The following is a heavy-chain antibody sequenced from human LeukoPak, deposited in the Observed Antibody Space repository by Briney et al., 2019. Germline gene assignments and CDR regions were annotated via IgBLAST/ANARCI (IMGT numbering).Heavy chain of an antibody. D-gene: IGHD2-21*01. V-gene: IGHV1-2*02. J-gene: IGHJ5*02. CDR2: INPNSGGT. CDR1: GYTFTDHY. CDR3: ARDTSLLGWFDP. Sequence: ASVKVSCKASGYTFTDHYMQWLRQAPGQGLEWMGWINPNSGGTVLAQEFQDRITMTRDTSISTVYMELSRLSSDDTAVYYCARDTSLLGWFDPWGQGTLVTVSS.